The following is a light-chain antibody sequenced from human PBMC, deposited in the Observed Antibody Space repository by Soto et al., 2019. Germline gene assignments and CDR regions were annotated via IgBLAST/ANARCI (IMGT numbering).Light chain of an antibody. V-gene: IGKV3-15*01. CDR3: QYLGA. Sequence: EMDMTQSPATLSVSPVEGATLSCRAAPNIGNTLGWYQQRPGQAPRLLIYGASIRATGIPARFSGSGSGTEFTLTISSLQPEDSATYYCQYLGAFGQGTKLEIK. CDR2: GAS. J-gene: IGKJ2*01. CDR1: PNIGNT.